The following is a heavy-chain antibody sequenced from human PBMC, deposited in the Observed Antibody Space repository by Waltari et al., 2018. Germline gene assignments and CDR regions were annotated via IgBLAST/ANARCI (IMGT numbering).Heavy chain of an antibody. D-gene: IGHD6-13*01. CDR1: GFSFSTYA. CDR3: AKVSSSNWNWYFDL. Sequence: QVQLVESGGGVVQPGTSLRLSCAASGFSFSTYAMHWVRQAPGKGLEWVAIIWYDGSNKNYADSVKGRFTISRDNSKNTLYLQMNSLRAEDTAVYYCAKVSSSNWNWYFDLWGRGTLVTVSS. J-gene: IGHJ2*01. CDR2: IWYDGSNK. V-gene: IGHV3-33*06.